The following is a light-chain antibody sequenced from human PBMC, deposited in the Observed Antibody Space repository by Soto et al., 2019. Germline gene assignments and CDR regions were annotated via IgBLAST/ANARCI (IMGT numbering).Light chain of an antibody. J-gene: IGKJ1*01. V-gene: IGKV4-1*01. CDR1: QSILYSSNNKNF. CDR3: QQYYKTPWT. Sequence: DIAMTQSPESLAVSLGERATINCKSRQSILYSSNNKNFLAWYQQRPGQPPKLLIYWASTRESGVPERFSGSGSETDFTLTISSLKAEDVAVYYCQQYYKTPWTFGQGTKVEIK. CDR2: WAS.